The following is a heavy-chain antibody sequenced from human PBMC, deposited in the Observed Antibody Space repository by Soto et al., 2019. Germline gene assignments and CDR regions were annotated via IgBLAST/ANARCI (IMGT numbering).Heavy chain of an antibody. V-gene: IGHV2-5*02. CDR2: IYWDDDK. J-gene: IGHJ4*02. CDR3: AHDHYYASWSLFDN. CDR1: GFSLTTSGAS. Sequence: QITLKESGPTLVKPTQTLTLTCTFSGFSLTTSGASVGWVRQPPGKALEWLALIYWDDDKRYSPSLKSRLTITKDTSKNQVVLTMTNMDPVDTATYACAHDHYYASWSLFDNWGQGTLVTVSS. D-gene: IGHD3-10*01.